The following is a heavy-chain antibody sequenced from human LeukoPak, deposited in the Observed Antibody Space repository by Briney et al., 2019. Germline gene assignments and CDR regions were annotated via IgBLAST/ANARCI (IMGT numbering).Heavy chain of an antibody. D-gene: IGHD3-9*01. CDR1: GASISTYY. Sequence: PSETLSLTCTVSGASISTYYWSWIRQPPGKGLEWIGYIYYTGNSNYNPSLKSRVTISVDTSKNQFSLKLSSVTAADTAVYYCARENGYYDILTGYYNGYLDYWGQGTLVTVSS. J-gene: IGHJ4*02. CDR3: ARENGYYDILTGYYNGYLDY. CDR2: IYYTGNS. V-gene: IGHV4-59*01.